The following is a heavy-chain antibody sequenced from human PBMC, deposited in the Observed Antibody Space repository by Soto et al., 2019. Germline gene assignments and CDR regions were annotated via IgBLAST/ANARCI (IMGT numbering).Heavy chain of an antibody. V-gene: IGHV4-30-4*01. CDR2: IYYSGST. D-gene: IGHD3-16*01. CDR3: AREGGKYAHYFDY. Sequence: QVQLQESGPGLVKPSQTLSLTCTVSGGSISSGDFYWSWIRQPPGKGLEYIGYIYYSGSTYYNSSLNSRVTIAVDTSKNPFSRKLSSVIAADTAVYYCAREGGKYAHYFDYWGQGTLVTVSS. J-gene: IGHJ4*02. CDR1: GGSISSGDFY.